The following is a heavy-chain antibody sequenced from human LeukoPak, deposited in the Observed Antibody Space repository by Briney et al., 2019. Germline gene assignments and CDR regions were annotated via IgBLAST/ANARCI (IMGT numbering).Heavy chain of an antibody. J-gene: IGHJ6*02. Sequence: GASVKVSCKASGYTFTSYYMHWVRQAPGQGLEWMGIINPSGGSTSYAQKFQGRVTMTRDTSTSTVYMELSSLRSEDTAVYYCATDPRGVCGMDVWGQGTTVTVSS. CDR3: ATDPRGVCGMDV. D-gene: IGHD3-10*01. CDR2: INPSGGST. V-gene: IGHV1-46*01. CDR1: GYTFTSYY.